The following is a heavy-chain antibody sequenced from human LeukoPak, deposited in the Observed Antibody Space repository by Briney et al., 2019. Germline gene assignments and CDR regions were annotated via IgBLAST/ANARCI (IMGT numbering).Heavy chain of an antibody. V-gene: IGHV1-18*01. Sequence: ASVKVSCKASGYTFTSYGISWVRQAPGQGLEWMGWISAYNGNTNYAQKLQGRVTMTTVTSTSTAYMELRSLRSDDTAVYYCARGGAVAGTARDFDYWGQGTLVTVSS. D-gene: IGHD6-19*01. CDR3: ARGGAVAGTARDFDY. J-gene: IGHJ4*02. CDR1: GYTFTSYG. CDR2: ISAYNGNT.